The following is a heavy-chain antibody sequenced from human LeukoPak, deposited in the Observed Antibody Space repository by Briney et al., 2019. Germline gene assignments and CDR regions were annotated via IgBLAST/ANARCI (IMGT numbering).Heavy chain of an antibody. J-gene: IGHJ4*02. CDR3: ARVVVGE. D-gene: IGHD2-15*01. Sequence: ASVKVSCKTSGYPFSNYYIHWVRQAPGQGLEWMGWINPNSGGTNYAQKFQGRVTMTRDTSISTAYMELSRLRSDDTAVYYCARVVVGEWGQGTLVTVSS. V-gene: IGHV1-2*02. CDR1: GYPFSNYY. CDR2: INPNSGGT.